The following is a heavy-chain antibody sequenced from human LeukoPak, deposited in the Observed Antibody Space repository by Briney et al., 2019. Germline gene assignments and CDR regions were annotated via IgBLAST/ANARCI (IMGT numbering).Heavy chain of an antibody. CDR3: ARHFYDFNKAFDI. CDR1: GGSVNNYY. Sequence: SETLSLTCTVSGGSVNNYYWTWIRQPPGKALQWLGYIYYRGTTNYNPSLKSRVTISVDTSKNQFSLKLSSVTAADTAVYYCARHFYDFNKAFDIWGQGTVVAVSS. J-gene: IGHJ3*02. CDR2: IYYRGTT. V-gene: IGHV4-59*08. D-gene: IGHD3-3*01.